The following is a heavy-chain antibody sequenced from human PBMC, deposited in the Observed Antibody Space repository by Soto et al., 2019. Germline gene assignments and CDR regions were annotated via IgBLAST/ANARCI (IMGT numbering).Heavy chain of an antibody. J-gene: IGHJ4*02. V-gene: IGHV3-23*01. D-gene: IGHD1-26*01. CDR2: SSNTGRKT. Sequence: GSLRLSCVGSGFHFGANAKNWVRQAPGKGLEWVSVSSNTGRKTSYADSVKGLVNISRDNAENTVYQQMNSLRVDDTAVYYCATEMGATQGPFDNWGQGTLVTVSS. CDR3: ATEMGATQGPFDN. CDR1: GFHFGANA.